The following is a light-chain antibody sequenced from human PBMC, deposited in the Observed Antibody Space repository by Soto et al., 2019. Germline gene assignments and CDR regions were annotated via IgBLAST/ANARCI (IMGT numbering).Light chain of an antibody. CDR2: GAS. J-gene: IGKJ1*01. Sequence: EIVLTQSPGTLSVSPGERATLSCRASQSLNSNSLAWYQQKPGQAPRLLIYGASTRAAGIPARFSASGSGTDFTLTISDVQPEDFALYYCHQRQSWPRTFGQGTKVDIK. CDR1: QSLNSNS. CDR3: HQRQSWPRT. V-gene: IGKV3D-15*01.